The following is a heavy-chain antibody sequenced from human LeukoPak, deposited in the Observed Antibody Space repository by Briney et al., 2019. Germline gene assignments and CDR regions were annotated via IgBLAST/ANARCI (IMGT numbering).Heavy chain of an antibody. CDR1: GGSISTYY. V-gene: IGHV4-59*01. J-gene: IGHJ1*01. Sequence: SETLSLTCTVSGGSISTYYWNWIRQPPGKGLEWIGYIYQSGSTNYNPSLQSRLTISVDTSKNQFSLNLNSVTAADTAVYYCARGGAARLHFQNWGQGTLVTVSS. CDR2: IYQSGST. CDR3: ARGGAARLHFQN. D-gene: IGHD6-6*01.